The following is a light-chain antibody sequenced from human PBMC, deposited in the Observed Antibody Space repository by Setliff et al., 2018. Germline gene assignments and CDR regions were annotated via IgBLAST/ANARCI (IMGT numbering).Light chain of an antibody. CDR3: SSYTSSSTLV. Sequence: QSVLTQPASVSGSPGQSITISCTGTSSDVGNYNYVSWYQQHPGKAPKLMIHDVSKRPSGVSNRFSGSKSGNTASLTISGLQAEDEADYYCSSYTSSSTLVFGGGTKVTVL. J-gene: IGLJ2*01. V-gene: IGLV2-14*01. CDR1: SSDVGNYNY. CDR2: DVS.